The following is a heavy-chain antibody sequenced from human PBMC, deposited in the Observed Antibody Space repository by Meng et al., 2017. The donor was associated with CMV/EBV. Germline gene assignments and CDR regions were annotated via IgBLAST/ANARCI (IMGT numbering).Heavy chain of an antibody. V-gene: IGHV3-23*01. CDR1: GFTFSSYA. J-gene: IGHJ5*02. D-gene: IGHD2-2*01. CDR3: ARGAFSDCSSTSCQNWFDP. Sequence: ETLSLTCAAPGFTFSSYAMSWVRQAPGKGLEWVSAISGSGGSTYYADSVKGRFTISRDNSKNTLYLQMNSLRAEDTAVYYCARGAFSDCSSTSCQNWFDPWGQGTLVTVSS. CDR2: ISGSGGST.